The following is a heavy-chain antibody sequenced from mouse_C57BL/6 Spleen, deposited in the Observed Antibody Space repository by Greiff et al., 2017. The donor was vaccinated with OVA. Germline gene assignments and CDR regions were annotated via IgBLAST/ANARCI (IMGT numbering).Heavy chain of an antibody. J-gene: IGHJ2*01. Sequence: VQLQQPGAELVMPGASVKLSCKASGYTFTSYWMHWVKQRPGQGLEWIGEIDPSDSYTNYNQKFKGKSTLTVDKSSSTAYMQLSSLTSEDSAVYYCARDYDYDVKGLDYWGQGTTLTVSS. CDR3: ARDYDYDVKGLDY. V-gene: IGHV1-69*01. D-gene: IGHD2-4*01. CDR2: IDPSDSYT. CDR1: GYTFTSYW.